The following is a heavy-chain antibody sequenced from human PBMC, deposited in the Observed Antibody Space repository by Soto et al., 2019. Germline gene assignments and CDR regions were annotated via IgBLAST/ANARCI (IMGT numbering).Heavy chain of an antibody. V-gene: IGHV3-48*01. CDR3: ARHPERIAEIGWFDP. D-gene: IGHD6-13*01. J-gene: IGHJ5*02. Sequence: EVQLVESGGGLVQPGGTLRLSCAASGFTFSSYSMNWVRQAPGKGLVRVSYISSSSSTIYYADSVKGRFTISRDNAKSSLYLQMDSQRAGDTAVYYCARHPERIAEIGWFDPWGQGTLVTVSS. CDR2: ISSSSSTI. CDR1: GFTFSSYS.